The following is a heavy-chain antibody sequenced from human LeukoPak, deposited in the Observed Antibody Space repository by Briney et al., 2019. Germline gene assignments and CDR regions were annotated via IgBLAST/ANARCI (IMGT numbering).Heavy chain of an antibody. V-gene: IGHV1-2*06. J-gene: IGHJ4*02. CDR1: GYIFTGYF. Sequence: ASVKVSCKASGYIFTGYFIHWVQQAPGQGLKWMGRINPNSGDTYYPQTFQGRVTMTRDTSINTAYMELGRLRSDDTAVYYCARDLSSTSNWELDYWGQGALVTVSS. D-gene: IGHD7-27*01. CDR3: ARDLSSTSNWELDY. CDR2: INPNSGDT.